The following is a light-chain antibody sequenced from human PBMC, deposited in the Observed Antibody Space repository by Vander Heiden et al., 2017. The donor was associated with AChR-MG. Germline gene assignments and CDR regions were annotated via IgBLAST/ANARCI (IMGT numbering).Light chain of an antibody. CDR1: QSLLHRDGKTY. V-gene: IGKV2D-29*01. CDR3: MQTIQFPHT. CDR2: EVS. J-gene: IGKJ2*01. Sequence: DIVMTQTALSLSVTPGQPASISCKSSQSLLHRDGKTYLYWNLQKPGQPPQVLIYEVSNRYSGVPDRFSGSGSGTHFTLKISRVEAADVGIYYCMQTIQFPHTFGQGTKLEIK.